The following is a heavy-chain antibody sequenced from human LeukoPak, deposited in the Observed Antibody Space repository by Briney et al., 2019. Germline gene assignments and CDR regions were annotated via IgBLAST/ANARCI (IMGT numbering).Heavy chain of an antibody. CDR1: GGSISSSY. CDR2: IYTSGST. D-gene: IGHD6-13*01. Sequence: SETLSLTCTVSGGSISSSYWSWIRQPAGKGLEWIGRIYTSGSTNYNPSLKSRVTMSVDTSKNQFSLKLSSVTAADTAVYYCARGPDSSWYNNWFDPWGQGTLVTVSS. V-gene: IGHV4-4*07. J-gene: IGHJ5*02. CDR3: ARGPDSSWYNNWFDP.